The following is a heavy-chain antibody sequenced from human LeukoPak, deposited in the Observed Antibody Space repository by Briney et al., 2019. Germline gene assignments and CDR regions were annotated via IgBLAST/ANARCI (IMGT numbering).Heavy chain of an antibody. D-gene: IGHD2-21*02. CDR1: GGSISSEGFY. V-gene: IGHV4-31*03. CDR3: ARVVTSSLYFFDY. CDR2: IYHSGRT. J-gene: IGHJ4*02. Sequence: SQTLSLTCSVSGGSISSEGFYWSWIRQHPGKGLEWIAYIYHSGRTYYNPSLKSRLTISVYTSKNQFSMSLKSVTAADTAVYYCARVVTSSLYFFDYWGQGTLVSVSS.